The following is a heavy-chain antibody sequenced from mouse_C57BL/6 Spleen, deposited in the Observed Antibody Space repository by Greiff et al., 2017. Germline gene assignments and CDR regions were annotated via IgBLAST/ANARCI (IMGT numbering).Heavy chain of an antibody. D-gene: IGHD2-5*01. CDR2: INPNNGGT. V-gene: IGHV1-18*01. CDR1: GYTFTDYN. J-gene: IGHJ2*01. CDR3: ARKGSNYVFFDY. Sequence: VQLQQSGPELVKPGASVKIPCKASGYTFTDYNMDWVKQSHGTSLEWIGDINPNNGGTIYNQKFKGKATLTVDKSSSTAYMELRSLTSEDTAVYYCARKGSNYVFFDYWGQGTTLTVSS.